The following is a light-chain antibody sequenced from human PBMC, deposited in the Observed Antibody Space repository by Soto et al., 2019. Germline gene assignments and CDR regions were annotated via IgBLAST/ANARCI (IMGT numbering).Light chain of an antibody. CDR1: SGHSSYA. CDR3: HTWGTGIRL. V-gene: IGLV4-69*01. J-gene: IGLJ3*02. CDR2: LNSDDSH. Sequence: QSVLTQSPSASASLGASVKLTCTLSSGHSSYAIAWYQQRPEKGPRYLMKLNSDDSHSKGDGIPDRFSGSSSGAERYLTISSLQSEYKADNYCHTWGTGIRLFGGGTKVTVL.